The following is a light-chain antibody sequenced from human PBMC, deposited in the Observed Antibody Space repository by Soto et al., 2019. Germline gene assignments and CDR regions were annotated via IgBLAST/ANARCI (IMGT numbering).Light chain of an antibody. CDR2: DAS. Sequence: EIVLTQSPATLSLSPGERATLSCRASQSVSSYLAWYQQKPGQAPRLLIYDASNRATGIPARFSGSGSGTDLTLTISSQKPEDFAVYYCQQLSNWPRYTFGQGTKLEIK. CDR3: QQLSNWPRYT. V-gene: IGKV3-11*01. CDR1: QSVSSY. J-gene: IGKJ2*01.